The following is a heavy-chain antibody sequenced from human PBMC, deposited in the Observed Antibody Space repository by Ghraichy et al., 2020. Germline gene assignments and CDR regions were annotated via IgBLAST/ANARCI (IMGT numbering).Heavy chain of an antibody. V-gene: IGHV3-7*01. Sequence: GALNISCADSGFNFISSWMSWVRQAPGKGLEWVANIKEDGSEKNYVDSVKGRFTISRDNAKKSLDLQMNSLRVEDTAVYFCVRGGWLACWGQGTVVTVSS. CDR1: GFNFISSW. CDR2: IKEDGSEK. D-gene: IGHD2-15*01. J-gene: IGHJ4*02. CDR3: VRGGWLAC.